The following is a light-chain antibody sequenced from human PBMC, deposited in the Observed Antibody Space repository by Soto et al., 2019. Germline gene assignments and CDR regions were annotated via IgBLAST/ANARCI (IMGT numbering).Light chain of an antibody. CDR3: TSYAGSNNWV. J-gene: IGLJ3*02. Sequence: QSALTQPPSASGSPGQSVTISCTGTSSDVGRYNFVSWYQQHPGKAPKLMIYEVSKWPSGVPDRFSDSKSGNTASLTVSGLQAEDEADYYCTSYAGSNNWVFGEGTKLTVL. V-gene: IGLV2-8*01. CDR2: EVS. CDR1: SSDVGRYNF.